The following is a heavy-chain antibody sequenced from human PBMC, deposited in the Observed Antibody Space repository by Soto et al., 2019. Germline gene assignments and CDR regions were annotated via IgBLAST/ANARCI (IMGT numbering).Heavy chain of an antibody. J-gene: IGHJ6*02. Sequence: LRLSCAASGFTFSSYAMSWVRQAPGKGLEWVSAISGSGGSTYYADSVKGRFTISRDNSKNTLYLQMNSLRAEDTAVYYCAKATASSRYYYGMDVWGQGTTVTVSS. V-gene: IGHV3-23*01. D-gene: IGHD6-6*01. CDR1: GFTFSSYA. CDR2: ISGSGGST. CDR3: AKATASSRYYYGMDV.